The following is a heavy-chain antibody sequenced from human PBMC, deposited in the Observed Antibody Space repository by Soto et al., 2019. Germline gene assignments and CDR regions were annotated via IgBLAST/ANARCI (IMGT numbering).Heavy chain of an antibody. Sequence: VQLVESGGGLVKPGGSLRLSCAASGFTFSNAWMSWVRQAPGKGLEWIGEIYHSGSTNYNPSLKSRVTISVDKSKNQFSLKLSSVTAADTAVYYCARRFEWFDPWGQGTLVTVSS. CDR1: GFTFSNAW. V-gene: IGHV4-4*02. D-gene: IGHD3-3*01. J-gene: IGHJ5*02. CDR2: IYHSGST. CDR3: ARRFEWFDP.